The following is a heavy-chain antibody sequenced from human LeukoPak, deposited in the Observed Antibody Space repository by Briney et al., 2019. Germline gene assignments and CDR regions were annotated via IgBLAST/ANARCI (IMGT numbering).Heavy chain of an antibody. CDR2: IYYSGST. J-gene: IGHJ4*02. D-gene: IGHD3-22*01. Sequence: SETLSLTCTVSGASISSYYWSWIRQPPGKGLEWIGYIYYSGSTYYNPSLKSRVTISVDTSKSQFSLKLSSVTAADTAVYYCARAPYDSSGYYDPYYFDYWGQGTLVTVSS. V-gene: IGHV4-59*12. CDR1: GASISSYY. CDR3: ARAPYDSSGYYDPYYFDY.